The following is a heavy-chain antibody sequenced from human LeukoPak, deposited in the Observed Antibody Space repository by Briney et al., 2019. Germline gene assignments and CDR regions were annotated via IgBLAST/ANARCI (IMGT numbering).Heavy chain of an antibody. CDR1: GGSISSSSYY. V-gene: IGHV4-39*07. D-gene: IGHD7-27*01. Sequence: SETLSLTCTVSGGSISSSSYYWGWIRQPPGKGLEWIGSIYYSGSTYYNPSLKSRVTISVDTSKNQFSLKLSSVTAADTAVYYCARDLGRRLLHLTDAFDIWGQGTMVTVSS. CDR2: IYYSGST. J-gene: IGHJ3*02. CDR3: ARDLGRRLLHLTDAFDI.